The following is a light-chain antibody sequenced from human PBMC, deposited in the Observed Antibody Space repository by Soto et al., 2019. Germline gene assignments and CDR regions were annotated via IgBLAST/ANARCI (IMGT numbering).Light chain of an antibody. Sequence: QPVLTQPPSASAPPGQRVTISCSGSTSNIGSNAVNWYQQLPGTAPKLLIYSNTQRPSGVPDRITGSKSGTSASLAISGLQSEDESTYYCATWDDSLNVWIFGGGTKVTVL. J-gene: IGLJ2*01. CDR3: ATWDDSLNVWI. V-gene: IGLV1-44*01. CDR2: SNT. CDR1: TSNIGSNA.